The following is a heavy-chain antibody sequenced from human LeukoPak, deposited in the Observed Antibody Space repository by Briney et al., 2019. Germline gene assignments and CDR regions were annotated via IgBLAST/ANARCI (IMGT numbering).Heavy chain of an antibody. Sequence: GASVKVSCKASGYTFPSYFMHWERQAPGQGLEWMGIINPTGGSTTYAQKFQGRVTMTRDTSTSTVYMELSSLRSEDTAVYYCARDCSGGSCYGMDVWGQGTTVTVSS. CDR2: INPTGGST. CDR3: ARDCSGGSCYGMDV. J-gene: IGHJ6*02. CDR1: GYTFPSYF. V-gene: IGHV1-46*01. D-gene: IGHD2-15*01.